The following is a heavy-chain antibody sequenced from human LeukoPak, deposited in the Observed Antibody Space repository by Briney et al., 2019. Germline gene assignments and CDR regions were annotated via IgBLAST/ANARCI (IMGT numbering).Heavy chain of an antibody. Sequence: SETLSLTCTVSGGSISSSTYYWGWIRQPPGKGLEWIGSIYYSGSTYYNPSLKSRVTISVDTSKNQFSLRLTSVTAADTAVYYCARDRTTVTPFDYWGQGILVTVSS. CDR2: IYYSGST. V-gene: IGHV4-39*02. CDR3: ARDRTTVTPFDY. D-gene: IGHD4-17*01. J-gene: IGHJ4*02. CDR1: GGSISSSTYY.